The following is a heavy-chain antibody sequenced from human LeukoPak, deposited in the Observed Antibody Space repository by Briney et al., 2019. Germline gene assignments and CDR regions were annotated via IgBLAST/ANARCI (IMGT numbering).Heavy chain of an antibody. CDR1: GFTFRSYS. D-gene: IGHD5-12*01. J-gene: IGHJ6*02. Sequence: GGSLRLSCEVSGFTFRSYSMNWVRQAPGKGLEWVSYISGGLSSSTVSYADSVKGRFTISRDNSKNSMYLQMNSLRAEDTAVYFCARGEVATTYYYGMDVWGQGTTVTVSS. CDR2: ISGGLSSSTV. CDR3: ARGEVATTYYYGMDV. V-gene: IGHV3-48*04.